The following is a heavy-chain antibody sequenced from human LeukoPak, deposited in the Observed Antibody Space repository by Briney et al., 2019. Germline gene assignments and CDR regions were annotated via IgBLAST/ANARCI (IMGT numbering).Heavy chain of an antibody. CDR1: GFTFSSYG. Sequence: PGGYLRLSCAASGFTFSSYGMHWVRQAPGKGLEWVAVIWYDGSNKYYADSVKGRFTISRDNSKNTLYLQMNSLRAEDTAVYYCAREGNWFGDYGYGMDVWGQGTTVTVSS. CDR3: AREGNWFGDYGYGMDV. J-gene: IGHJ6*02. V-gene: IGHV3-33*01. CDR2: IWYDGSNK. D-gene: IGHD3-10*01.